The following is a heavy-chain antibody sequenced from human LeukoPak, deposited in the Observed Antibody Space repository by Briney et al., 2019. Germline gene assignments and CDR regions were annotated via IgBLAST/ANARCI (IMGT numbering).Heavy chain of an antibody. J-gene: IGHJ4*02. CDR3: ARDRYCSSSSCYDDFGY. V-gene: IGHV3-21*01. CDR2: ISSSSSYI. Sequence: GGSLRLSCAASGFTFSIYSMTWVRQAPGKGLEWVSSISSSSSYIYYADSVKGRFTISRDNAKNSLYLQMNSLRAEDTAVYYCARDRYCSSSSCYDDFGYWGQGTLVTVSS. D-gene: IGHD2-2*01. CDR1: GFTFSIYS.